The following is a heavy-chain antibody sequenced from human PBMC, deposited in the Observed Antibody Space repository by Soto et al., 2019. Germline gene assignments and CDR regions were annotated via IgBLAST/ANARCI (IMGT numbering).Heavy chain of an antibody. Sequence: QVQLQESGPGLVKPSETLSLTCTVSGGSISSYYWSWIRQSPGKGLEWIGYIHYSGSTKSNPSLKSRGTISVDTSRNQVSLKLSSVTAADSAVYFCARARYRLLHPYYYGMDVWGQGTTVTVSS. D-gene: IGHD1-1*01. J-gene: IGHJ6*02. CDR1: GGSISSYY. CDR3: ARARYRLLHPYYYGMDV. V-gene: IGHV4-59*01. CDR2: IHYSGST.